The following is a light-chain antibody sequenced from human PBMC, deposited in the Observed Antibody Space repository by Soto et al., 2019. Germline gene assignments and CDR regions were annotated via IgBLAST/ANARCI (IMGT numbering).Light chain of an antibody. CDR3: HQHTASPLT. CDR2: DVS. V-gene: IGKV3D-20*01. Sequence: EIVLTQSPATLSLSPGERATLSCEASQTISSSQLAWYQQKPDLAPRLLIYDVSSRATGIPDRFSGSGSGTDFTLTISRVTPEDLAVYYCHQHTASPLTFGGGTKVEIK. J-gene: IGKJ4*01. CDR1: QTISSSQ.